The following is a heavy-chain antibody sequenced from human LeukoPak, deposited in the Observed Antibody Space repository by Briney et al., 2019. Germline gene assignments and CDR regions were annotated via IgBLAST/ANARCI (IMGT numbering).Heavy chain of an antibody. D-gene: IGHD3-10*01. CDR2: ISPYNGNT. V-gene: IGHV1-18*01. Sequence: ASVKVSCKASGYTFTSYGISWVRQAPGQGLEWMGWISPYNGNTNYAQKLQGRVTMTTDTSTSTAYMELRSLRSDDTAVYYCARDGGLLWFGISYYFDYWGQGTLVTVSS. CDR3: ARDGGLLWFGISYYFDY. J-gene: IGHJ4*02. CDR1: GYTFTSYG.